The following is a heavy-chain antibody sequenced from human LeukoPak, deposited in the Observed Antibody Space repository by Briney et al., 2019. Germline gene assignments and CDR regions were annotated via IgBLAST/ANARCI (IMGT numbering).Heavy chain of an antibody. Sequence: GGSLRLSCAASGFVFNSYGMHWVRQAPGKGLQWVAVLSADGSNEYYADSVKGRFTISRDNSKNTLYLQMNSLRAEDTAVYFCARKGVGYGHLYQFDLWGQGTLVTVSS. J-gene: IGHJ4*02. CDR2: LSADGSNE. CDR1: GFVFNSYG. CDR3: ARKGVGYGHLYQFDL. V-gene: IGHV3-30*03. D-gene: IGHD3-16*01.